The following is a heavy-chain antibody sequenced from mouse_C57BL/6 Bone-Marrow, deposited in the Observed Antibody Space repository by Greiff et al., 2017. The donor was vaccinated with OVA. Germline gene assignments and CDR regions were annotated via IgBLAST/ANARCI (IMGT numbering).Heavy chain of an antibody. D-gene: IGHD1-1*01. J-gene: IGHJ2*02. V-gene: IGHV1-4*01. CDR3: ARPSYDVLYCFDY. CDR1: GYTFSSFS. Sequence: QVQLQQSGADLVRPGASVKMSCKASGYTFSSFSMHWVNQRPGQGLEWIGYINHSGGDTKYNQKLKGKATLTAAKSSSPAYMQLSILTSEDSAVYFCARPSYDVLYCFDYWGQGTSLTVSS. CDR2: INHSGGDT.